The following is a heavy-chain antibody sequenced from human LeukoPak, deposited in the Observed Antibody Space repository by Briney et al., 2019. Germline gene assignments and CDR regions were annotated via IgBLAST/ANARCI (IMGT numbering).Heavy chain of an antibody. J-gene: IGHJ4*02. V-gene: IGHV3-23*01. D-gene: IGHD6-19*01. Sequence: PGGSLRLSCAASGFTFSSYAMSWVRQAPGKGLEWVSAISGSGGSTYYADSVKGRFTISRDNSKNTLYLQMNSLRAEDTAVYYCAKDPRHSSGWYYFDYWGQGTLVTVSS. CDR2: ISGSGGST. CDR1: GFTFSSYA. CDR3: AKDPRHSSGWYYFDY.